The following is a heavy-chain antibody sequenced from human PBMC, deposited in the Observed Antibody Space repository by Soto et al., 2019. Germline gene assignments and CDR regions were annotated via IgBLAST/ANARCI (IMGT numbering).Heavy chain of an antibody. D-gene: IGHD3-3*01. V-gene: IGHV1-46*03. Sequence: QVQLVQSGAEVKKPGASVKVSCKASGYTFTSYYMHWVRQAPGQGLEWMGIINPSGGSTSYAQKFQGRVTMTRDTSTSTVYMELSSLRSEDTAVYYCARGYYDFWSGSNRGWFDPWGQGTLVTVSS. CDR1: GYTFTSYY. J-gene: IGHJ5*02. CDR3: ARGYYDFWSGSNRGWFDP. CDR2: INPSGGST.